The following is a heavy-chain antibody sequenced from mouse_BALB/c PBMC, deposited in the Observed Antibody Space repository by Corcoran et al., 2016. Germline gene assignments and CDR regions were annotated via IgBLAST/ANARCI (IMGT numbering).Heavy chain of an antibody. D-gene: IGHD4-1*01. CDR2: IYWDDDK. CDR1: GISLSTTGMG. V-gene: IGHV8-12*01. J-gene: IGHJ3*01. CDR3: ARREDWDGFAY. Sequence: QVTRNESVPGILQPSKTLSLTCSFSGISLSTTGMGMSWLRQPSGKGLEWLAHIYWDDDKRYNPSLKSRLTISKSTSINQVFLKITSVDTAYTATYYCARREDWDGFAYWGQWSLVNVS.